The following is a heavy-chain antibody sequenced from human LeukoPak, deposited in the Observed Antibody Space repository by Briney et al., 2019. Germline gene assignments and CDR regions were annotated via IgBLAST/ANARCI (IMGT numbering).Heavy chain of an antibody. CDR1: GYTFTSYG. Sequence: GASVKVSCKASGYTFTSYGISWVRQAPGQGLEWMAWISAYNGNTNYAQKLQGRVTITTDTSKSTAYMELRSLRSDDTAVYYCARDSPHYYGSGCRVWGQGTLATVSS. CDR2: ISAYNGNT. J-gene: IGHJ4*02. V-gene: IGHV1-18*04. CDR3: ARDSPHYYGSGCRV. D-gene: IGHD3-10*01.